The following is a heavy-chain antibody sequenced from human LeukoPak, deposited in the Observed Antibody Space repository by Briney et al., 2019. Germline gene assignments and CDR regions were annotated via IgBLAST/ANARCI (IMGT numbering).Heavy chain of an antibody. D-gene: IGHD3-10*01. J-gene: IGHJ3*02. CDR1: GYTFTSYD. CDR2: INPSGGST. V-gene: IGHV1-46*01. CDR3: ARDSALWFGELDAFDI. Sequence: ASVKVSCKASGYTFTSYDINWVRQATGQGLEWMGIINPSGGSTSYAQKFQGRVTMTRDTSTSTVYMELSSLRSGDTAVYYCARDSALWFGELDAFDIWGQGTMVTVSS.